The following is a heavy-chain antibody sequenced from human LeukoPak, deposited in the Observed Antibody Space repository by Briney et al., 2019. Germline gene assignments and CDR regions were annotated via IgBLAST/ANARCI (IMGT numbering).Heavy chain of an antibody. Sequence: PGGSLRLSCAASGFTFDDYAMHWVRQAPGKGLEWVSGISWNSGSIGYADSVKGRFTISRDNAKNSLYLQMNSLRAEDTASYYCARAGGSSGYYDSFDYWGQGTLVTVSS. CDR1: GFTFDDYA. CDR3: ARAGGSSGYYDSFDY. V-gene: IGHV3-9*01. J-gene: IGHJ4*02. CDR2: ISWNSGSI. D-gene: IGHD3-22*01.